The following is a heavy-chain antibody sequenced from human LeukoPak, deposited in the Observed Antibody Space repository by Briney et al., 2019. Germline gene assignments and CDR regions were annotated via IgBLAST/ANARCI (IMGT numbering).Heavy chain of an antibody. V-gene: IGHV1-69*13. J-gene: IGHJ3*02. Sequence: SVKVSCKASGGTFSSYAISWVRQAPGQGLEWMGGIIPIFGTANYAQKFQGRVTITADESTSTAYMELSSLRSEDTAVYYCARDPKIRTGPYDAFDIWGQGTMVTVSS. CDR3: ARDPKIRTGPYDAFDI. D-gene: IGHD7-27*01. CDR2: IIPIFGTA. CDR1: GGTFSSYA.